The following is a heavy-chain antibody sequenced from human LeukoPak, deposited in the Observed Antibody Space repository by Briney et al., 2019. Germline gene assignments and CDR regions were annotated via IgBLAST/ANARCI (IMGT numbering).Heavy chain of an antibody. CDR3: ARGNYYDSSGYYWRYYYYYYMDV. CDR2: IIPIFGTA. CDR1: GGTFSSYA. D-gene: IGHD3-22*01. J-gene: IGHJ6*03. V-gene: IGHV1-69*06. Sequence: ASVKVSRKASGGTFSSYAISWVRQAPGQGLEWMGGIIPIFGTANYAQKFQGRVTITADKSTSTAYMELSSLRSEDTAVYYCARGNYYDSSGYYWRYYYYYYMDVWGKGTTVTVSS.